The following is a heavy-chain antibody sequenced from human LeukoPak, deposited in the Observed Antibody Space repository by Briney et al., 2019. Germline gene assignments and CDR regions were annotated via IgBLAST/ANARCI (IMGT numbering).Heavy chain of an antibody. CDR2: IYTSGST. J-gene: IGHJ5*02. V-gene: IGHV4-4*07. CDR3: ARERGHCSSTSCYNWFGP. CDR1: GGSISSYY. D-gene: IGHD2-2*01. Sequence: SETLSLTCTVSGGSISSYYWSWIRQPAGKGLEWIGRIYTSGSTNYNPSLKSRVTMSVDTSKNQFSLKMSSVTAADTAVYYCARERGHCSSTSCYNWFGPWGQGTLVTVSS.